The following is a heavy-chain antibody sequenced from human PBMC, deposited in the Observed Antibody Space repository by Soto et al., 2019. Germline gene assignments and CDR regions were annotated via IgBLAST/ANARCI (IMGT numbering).Heavy chain of an antibody. D-gene: IGHD3-3*01. J-gene: IGHJ4*02. CDR1: GFTFSSYA. V-gene: IGHV3-23*01. Sequence: EVQLLESGGGLVQPGGSLRLSCAASGFTFSSYAISWVRQAPGKGLEWVSAISGSGGSTYYADSVKGRFTISRDNSKNTLYLQMNSLRAEDTAVYYCAKGEYWTGYSTANFDYWGQGTLVTVSS. CDR2: ISGSGGST. CDR3: AKGEYWTGYSTANFDY.